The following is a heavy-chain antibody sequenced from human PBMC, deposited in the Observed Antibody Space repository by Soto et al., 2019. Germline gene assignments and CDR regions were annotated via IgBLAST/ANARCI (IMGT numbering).Heavy chain of an antibody. V-gene: IGHV3-48*03. CDR1: GFNFAVYE. D-gene: IGHD3-22*01. CDR3: AILNYYDSRGQVFDY. Sequence: GGSRRPSGVASGFNFAVYEGSWARPSTGKGLEWVSYISSSGGVLDYADSVKGRFTISKDNAKNSLYLHMNNLRAEDTAVYYCAILNYYDSRGQVFDYWGPGTLVTVSS. CDR2: ISSSGGVL. J-gene: IGHJ4*02.